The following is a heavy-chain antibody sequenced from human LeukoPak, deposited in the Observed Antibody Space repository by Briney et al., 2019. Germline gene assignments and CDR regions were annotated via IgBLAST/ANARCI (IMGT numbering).Heavy chain of an antibody. CDR1: GGSFSGYY. CDR2: INHSGST. J-gene: IGHJ3*02. V-gene: IGHV4-34*01. Sequence: SETLSLTCAVYGGSFSGYYWSWIRQPPGKGLEWIGEINHSGSTNYNPSLKSRVKSRVTKSLDTSKNQFSLKLSSVTAADTAVYYCARGGSDYGDYVGAFDIWGQGTMVTVSS. CDR3: ARGGSDYGDYVGAFDI. D-gene: IGHD4-17*01.